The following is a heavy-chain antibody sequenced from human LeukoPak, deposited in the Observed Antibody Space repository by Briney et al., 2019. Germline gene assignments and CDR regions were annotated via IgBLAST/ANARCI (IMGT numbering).Heavy chain of an antibody. J-gene: IGHJ6*02. CDR3: ARGRRHCSSTSCYTPYYYYGMDV. Sequence: SETLSLTCAVYGGSFSGYYWSWIRQPPGKGLEWIGEINHSGSTNYNPSLKSRVTISVDTSKNQFSLKLSSVTAADTAVYYCARGRRHCSSTSCYTPYYYYGMDVWGQGTTVTVSS. CDR2: INHSGST. V-gene: IGHV4-34*01. CDR1: GGSFSGYY. D-gene: IGHD2-2*02.